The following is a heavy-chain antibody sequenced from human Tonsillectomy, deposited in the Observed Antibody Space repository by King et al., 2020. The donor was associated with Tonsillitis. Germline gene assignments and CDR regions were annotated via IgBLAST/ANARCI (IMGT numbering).Heavy chain of an antibody. CDR3: VAVAGTGDDYYYGMDV. CDR2: MIPIFGTA. V-gene: IGHV1-69*01. J-gene: IGHJ6*02. D-gene: IGHD6-19*01. Sequence: VQLVESGAEVKKPGSSVKVSCKASGGTFSSYAISWVRQAPGQGLEWMGGMIPIFGTAHYAKKFKGRVTITADESTSTAYMERSSLRSEETAVYYCVAVAGTGDDYYYGMDVWGQGTTVTVSS. CDR1: GGTFSSYA.